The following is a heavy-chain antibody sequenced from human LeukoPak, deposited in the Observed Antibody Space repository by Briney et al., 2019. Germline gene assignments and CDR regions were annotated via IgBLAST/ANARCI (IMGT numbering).Heavy chain of an antibody. D-gene: IGHD3-16*01. Sequence: GRSLRLSCAASGFTSSSYGMHWVRQAPGKGLEWVAVIWYDGSNKYYADSVKGRFTISRDNSKNTLYLQMNSLRAEDTAVYYCARELGDYFDYWGQGTLVTVSS. CDR3: ARELGDYFDY. CDR1: GFTSSSYG. CDR2: IWYDGSNK. J-gene: IGHJ4*02. V-gene: IGHV3-33*01.